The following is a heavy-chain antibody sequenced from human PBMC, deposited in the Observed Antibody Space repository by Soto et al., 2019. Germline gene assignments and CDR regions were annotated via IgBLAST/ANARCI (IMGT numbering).Heavy chain of an antibody. J-gene: IGHJ4*02. V-gene: IGHV4-39*01. D-gene: IGHD5-18*01. CDR2: IYYSGST. CDR1: GGSISSSSYY. Sequence: ASETLSLTCTVSGGSISSSSYYWGWIRQPPGKGLEWIGSIYYSGSTYYNPSLKSRVTISVDTSKNQFSLKLSSVTAADTAVYYCARLGGYSYKALDYWGQGTLVTVSS. CDR3: ARLGGYSYKALDY.